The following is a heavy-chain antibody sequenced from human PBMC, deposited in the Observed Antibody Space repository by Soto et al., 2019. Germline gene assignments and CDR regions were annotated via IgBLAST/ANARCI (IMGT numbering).Heavy chain of an antibody. J-gene: IGHJ4*02. Sequence: QVHLQESGPGLVKPSQTLSLTCTVSGGSISSSDYYWSWIRQPPGKGLEWIGYIYSSGNTYYNPSVKSRITISVATSKNQFYMKLNAVTAADTALYYCARGLYEATVVTCYFDYWGQGTLVTVSS. CDR2: IYSSGNT. V-gene: IGHV4-31*03. CDR1: GGSISSSDYY. CDR3: ARGLYEATVVTCYFDY. D-gene: IGHD4-17*01.